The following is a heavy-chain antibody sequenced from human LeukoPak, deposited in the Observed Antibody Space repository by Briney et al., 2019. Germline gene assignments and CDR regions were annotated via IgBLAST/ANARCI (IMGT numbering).Heavy chain of an antibody. CDR3: ARDEGEEAVFGPYAFDI. J-gene: IGHJ3*02. CDR2: INPDESDK. Sequence: GGSLRLSCAASRFTFSVHWMHWVRQAPGKGLEWVSRINPDESDKAYADSVKGRFTISRDNAKSTLYLQMNSLRVEDTAVYYCARDEGEEAVFGPYAFDIWGQGTMVTVSS. V-gene: IGHV3-74*01. D-gene: IGHD3-10*01. CDR1: RFTFSVHW.